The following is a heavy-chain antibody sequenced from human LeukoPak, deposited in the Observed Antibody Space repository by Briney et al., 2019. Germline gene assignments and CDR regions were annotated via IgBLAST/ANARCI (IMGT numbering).Heavy chain of an antibody. V-gene: IGHV5-51*01. CDR2: IYPGDSDT. CDR3: DRLGVAVAGAKYFQH. D-gene: IGHD6-19*01. J-gene: IGHJ1*01. CDR1: GYSFTSYW. Sequence: GASLKIPRKGAGYSFTSYWIVWVRQLPAKSLERMVIIYPGDSDTRYSPSFQGKVTISADKSITTAYLQWSSLNASATAMYYCDRLGVAVAGAKYFQHWGQGTPVTVSS.